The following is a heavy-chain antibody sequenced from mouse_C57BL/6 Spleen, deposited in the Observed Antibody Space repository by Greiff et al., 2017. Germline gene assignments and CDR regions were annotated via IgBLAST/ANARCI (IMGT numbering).Heavy chain of an antibody. D-gene: IGHD1-1*01. Sequence: QVQLQQPGTELVKPGASVKLSCKASGYTFTSYWMHWVKQRPGQGLEWIGNINPSNGGTNYNEKFKSKATLTVDKSSSTAYMQLSSLTSEDSAVYCCAREGLYGRYFDVWGTGATVTVSS. CDR2: INPSNGGT. CDR3: AREGLYGRYFDV. CDR1: GYTFTSYW. V-gene: IGHV1-53*01. J-gene: IGHJ1*03.